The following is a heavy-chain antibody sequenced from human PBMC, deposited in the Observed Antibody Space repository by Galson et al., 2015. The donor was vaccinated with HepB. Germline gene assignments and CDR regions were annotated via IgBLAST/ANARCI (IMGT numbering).Heavy chain of an antibody. CDR1: GFTFGDYA. CDR3: TRDPKYYYDSSGYPIDAFDI. V-gene: IGHV3-49*03. Sequence: SLRLSCAASGFTFGDYAMSWFRQAPGKRLEWVGFIRSKAYGGTTEYAASVKGRFTISRDDSKSIAYLQMNSLKTEDTAVYYCTRDPKYYYDSSGYPIDAFDIWGQGTMVTVSS. J-gene: IGHJ3*02. D-gene: IGHD3-22*01. CDR2: IRSKAYGGTT.